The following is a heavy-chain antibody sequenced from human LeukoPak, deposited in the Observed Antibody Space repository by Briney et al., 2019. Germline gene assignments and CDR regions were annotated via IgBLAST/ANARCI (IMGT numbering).Heavy chain of an antibody. J-gene: IGHJ4*02. CDR3: TRDETGIDY. CDR1: GFIFDDFG. D-gene: IGHD1-1*01. V-gene: IGHV3-20*04. CDR2: INWNGDIT. Sequence: GGSLRLSCAASGFIFDDFGMTWVRQAPGKALEWVSSINWNGDITPYADSVKGRFTISRDNAKNALYLKMNSLRPEDTALYFCTRDETGIDYWGQGTLVTVSS.